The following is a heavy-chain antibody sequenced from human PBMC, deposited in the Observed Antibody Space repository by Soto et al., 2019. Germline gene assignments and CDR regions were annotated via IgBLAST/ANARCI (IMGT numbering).Heavy chain of an antibody. V-gene: IGHV1-69*01. Sequence: QVQLVQSGAEVKKPGSSVKVSCKASGGTFSSYAISWVRQAPGQGLEWMGGIIPIFGTANYAQKFQGRVTITADECTSTAYMELSSLRSEDRAVYYCARGGRYFDWLLYCAFDIWGQGTMVTVSS. CDR3: ARGGRYFDWLLYCAFDI. CDR2: IIPIFGTA. J-gene: IGHJ3*02. D-gene: IGHD3-9*01. CDR1: GGTFSSYA.